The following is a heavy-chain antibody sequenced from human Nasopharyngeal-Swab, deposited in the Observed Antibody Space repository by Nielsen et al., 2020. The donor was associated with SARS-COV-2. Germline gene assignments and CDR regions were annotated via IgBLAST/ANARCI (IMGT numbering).Heavy chain of an antibody. CDR1: GYTFSDYY. Sequence: ASVQVSCKASGYTFSDYYMSWVRQAPGKGLEWMGRINPNSGGTNYAQKFQGRVTLTRDTSISTGYMELSTLRSDDTAVYYCTRVPRVGGYSYGYDYWGQGSLVTVSS. D-gene: IGHD5-18*01. J-gene: IGHJ4*02. CDR3: TRVPRVGGYSYGYDY. CDR2: INPNSGGT. V-gene: IGHV1-2*06.